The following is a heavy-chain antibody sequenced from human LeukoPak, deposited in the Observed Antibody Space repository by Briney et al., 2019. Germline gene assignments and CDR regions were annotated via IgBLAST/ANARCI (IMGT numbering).Heavy chain of an antibody. V-gene: IGHV3-21*04. CDR2: ISSSSSYI. J-gene: IGHJ4*02. CDR3: AKSDSSGYYKPYYFDY. CDR1: GFTFSSYS. Sequence: PGGSLRLSCAASGFTFSSYSMNWVRQAPGKGLEWVSSISSSSSYIYYADSVKGRFTISRDNAKNSLYLQMNSLRAEDTAVYYCAKSDSSGYYKPYYFDYWGQGTLVTVSS. D-gene: IGHD3-22*01.